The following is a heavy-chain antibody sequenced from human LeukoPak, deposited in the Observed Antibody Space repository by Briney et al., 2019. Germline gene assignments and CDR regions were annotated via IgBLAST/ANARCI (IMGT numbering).Heavy chain of an antibody. Sequence: GGSLRLSCAASGFTFSSYSMNWVRQAPGKGLEWVSYISSSSSTIYYADSVKGRFTISRDNAMNSLYLQMNSLRAEDTAVYYCARDSGITIFGVASRWFDPWGQGTLVTVSS. V-gene: IGHV3-48*01. J-gene: IGHJ5*02. CDR1: GFTFSSYS. CDR3: ARDSGITIFGVASRWFDP. D-gene: IGHD3-3*01. CDR2: ISSSSSTI.